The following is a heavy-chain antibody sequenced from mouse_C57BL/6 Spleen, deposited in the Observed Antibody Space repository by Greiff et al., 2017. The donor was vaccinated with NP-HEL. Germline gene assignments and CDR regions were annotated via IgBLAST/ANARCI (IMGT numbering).Heavy chain of an antibody. CDR2: IYPGDGDT. J-gene: IGHJ1*03. CDR3: AREGYDVWYFDV. Sequence: VKLQESGAELVKPGASVKISCKASGYAFSSYWMNWVKQRPGKGLEWIGQIYPGDGDTNYNGKFKGKATLTADKSSSTAYMQLSSLTSEDSAVYFCAREGYDVWYFDVWGTGTTVTVSS. V-gene: IGHV1-80*01. CDR1: GYAFSSYW. D-gene: IGHD2-2*01.